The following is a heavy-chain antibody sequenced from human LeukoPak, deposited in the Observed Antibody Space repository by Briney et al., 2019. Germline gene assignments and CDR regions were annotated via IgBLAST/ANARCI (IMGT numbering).Heavy chain of an antibody. CDR1: GGSISSGGYY. CDR3: ASIAVAGTVDY. CDR2: IYYSGST. Sequence: PSQTLSLTCTVSGGSISSGGYYWSWIRQHPGKGLEWIGYIYYSGSTYYNPSLKSRVTISADTSKNQFSLKLSSVTAADTAVYYCASIAVAGTVDYWGQGTLVTVSS. V-gene: IGHV4-31*03. J-gene: IGHJ4*02. D-gene: IGHD6-19*01.